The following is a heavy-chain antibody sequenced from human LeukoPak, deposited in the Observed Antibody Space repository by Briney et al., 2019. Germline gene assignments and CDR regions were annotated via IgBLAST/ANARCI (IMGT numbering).Heavy chain of an antibody. D-gene: IGHD6-6*01. CDR1: GFTFSSYE. CDR3: ARAYSSSTFDY. Sequence: GGSLRLSCAASGFTFSSYEMIWVRQAPGKGLEWVSYISSSGSTINYADSVKGRFTISRDNAKNSLYLQMNSLRAEDTAVYYCARAYSSSTFDYWGQGTLVTVSS. CDR2: ISSSGSTI. J-gene: IGHJ4*02. V-gene: IGHV3-48*03.